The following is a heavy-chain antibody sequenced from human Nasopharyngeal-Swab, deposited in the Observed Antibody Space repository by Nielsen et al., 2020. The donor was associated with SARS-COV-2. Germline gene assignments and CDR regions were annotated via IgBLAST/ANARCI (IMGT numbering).Heavy chain of an antibody. CDR2: IYHSGST. V-gene: IGHV4-30-2*06. J-gene: IGHJ6*03. D-gene: IGHD5-12*01. CDR3: ARLRSGGYDYGQQTYYHYYIDV. Sequence: SETLSLTCAVSGGSIISGGYSWSWIRQSPGKGLEWIGYIYHSGSTNYNPSLQSRVPISVDTSKNQFSLKLTSVTAADTAIYYCARLRSGGYDYGQQTYYHYYIDVWGKGTTVTVSS. CDR1: GGSIISGGYS.